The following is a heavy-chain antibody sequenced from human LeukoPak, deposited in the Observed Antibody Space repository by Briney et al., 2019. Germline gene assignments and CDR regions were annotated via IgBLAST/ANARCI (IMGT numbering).Heavy chain of an antibody. V-gene: IGHV3-23*01. D-gene: IGHD4-17*01. CDR1: GFTFSSSA. Sequence: GGSLRLSCATSGFTFSSSAMTWVRQAPGKGLEWVSTITVGGGDTNYADSVKGRFTISRDNSKNTLYLQMNSLRAEDTAVYYCAKEGVDYGDYGNYYYYGMDVWGQGTTVTVSS. J-gene: IGHJ6*02. CDR3: AKEGVDYGDYGNYYYYGMDV. CDR2: ITVGGGDT.